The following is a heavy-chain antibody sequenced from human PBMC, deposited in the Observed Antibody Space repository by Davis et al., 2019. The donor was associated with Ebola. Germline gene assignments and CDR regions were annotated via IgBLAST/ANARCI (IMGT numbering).Heavy chain of an antibody. CDR3: AKEVFAPDY. CDR1: GFPFGYYS. J-gene: IGHJ4*02. Sequence: GESLKISCTASGFPFGYYSMSWVRQAPGKGLEWVSAISGSGGSTYYADSVKGRFTISRDNSKNTLYLQMNSLRAEDTAVYYCAKEVFAPDYWGQGTLVTVSS. CDR2: ISGSGGST. V-gene: IGHV3-23*01.